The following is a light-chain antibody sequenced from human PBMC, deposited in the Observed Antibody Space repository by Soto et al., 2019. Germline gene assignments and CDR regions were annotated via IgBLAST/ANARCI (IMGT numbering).Light chain of an antibody. CDR3: SLYTSSSTLGV. V-gene: IGLV2-14*01. CDR2: DVS. Sequence: QSALTQPASVSGSPGQSITISCTGTSSDVGGYNYVSWYQQHPGKAPKLMIFDVSNRPSGFSNRFSGSKSGNTASLTISGLQTEDEADYYCSLYTSSSTLGVFGTGTKLTVL. J-gene: IGLJ1*01. CDR1: SSDVGGYNY.